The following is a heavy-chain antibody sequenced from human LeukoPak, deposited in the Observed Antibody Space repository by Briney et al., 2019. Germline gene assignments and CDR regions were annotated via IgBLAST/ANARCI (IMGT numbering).Heavy chain of an antibody. D-gene: IGHD3-10*01. J-gene: IGHJ6*03. V-gene: IGHV1-2*02. CDR2: INPNSGGT. CDR1: GYTFTGCY. Sequence: ASVKVSCKASGYTFTGCYMHWVRQAPGQGLEWMGWINPNSGGTNYAQKFQGRVTMTRDTSISTAYMELSRLRSDDTALYYCARLKTMVRGVITYYYYMDVWGKGTTVTVSS. CDR3: ARLKTMVRGVITYYYYMDV.